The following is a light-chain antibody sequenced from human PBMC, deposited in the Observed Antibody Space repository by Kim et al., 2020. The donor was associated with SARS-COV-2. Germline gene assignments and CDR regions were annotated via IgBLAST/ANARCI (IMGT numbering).Light chain of an antibody. CDR1: TSDIGAYNY. CDR2: DVS. CDR3: SSYTGSNTLGV. Sequence: SISVSCTGTTSDIGAYNYVSWYQQHPGKAPKLMIYDVSNRPSGVSNRFSGSKSGNTTSLTISGLRAEDEADYYCSSYTGSNTLGVFGTGTKVTVL. J-gene: IGLJ1*01. V-gene: IGLV2-14*03.